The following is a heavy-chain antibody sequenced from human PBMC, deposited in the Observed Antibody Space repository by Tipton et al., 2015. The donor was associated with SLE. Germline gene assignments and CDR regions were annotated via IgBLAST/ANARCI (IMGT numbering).Heavy chain of an antibody. D-gene: IGHD3-3*01. CDR2: IIPIFGTA. J-gene: IGHJ3*02. V-gene: IGHV1-69*05. CDR1: GGTFSSYA. Sequence: QSGPEVKKPGASVKVSCKASGGTFSSYAISWVRQAPGQGLEWMGGIIPIFGTANYAQKFQGRVTITTDESTSTAYMELSSLRSEDTAVYYCARDWDRITIFGGAHHGALDIWGQGTMVTVSS. CDR3: ARDWDRITIFGGAHHGALDI.